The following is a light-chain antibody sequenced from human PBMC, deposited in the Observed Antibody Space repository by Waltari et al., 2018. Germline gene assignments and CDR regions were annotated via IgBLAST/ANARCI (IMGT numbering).Light chain of an antibody. CDR3: HQYNRWPRT. CDR1: QSVSNN. V-gene: IGKV3D-15*01. CDR2: GAS. Sequence: EIVMTQSPATLSVSPGERATLSCRASQSVSNNLAWYQQKPGQTPRPHIYGASIRATGIPAMFSGSGSGTEFTLTISSLQSEDFAVYYCHQYNRWPRTFGQGTKVEIK. J-gene: IGKJ1*01.